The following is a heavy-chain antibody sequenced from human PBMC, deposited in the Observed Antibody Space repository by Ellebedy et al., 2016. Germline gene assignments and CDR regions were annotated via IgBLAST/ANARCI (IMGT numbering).Heavy chain of an antibody. CDR1: GGSISSSSYY. Sequence: SETLSLXXTVSGGSISSSSYYWGWIRQPPGKGLEWIGSIYYSGSTYYNPSLKSRVTISVDTSKNQFSLKLSSVTAADTAVYYCARQTKQLHFDYWGQGTLVTVSS. D-gene: IGHD6-13*01. CDR2: IYYSGST. J-gene: IGHJ4*02. V-gene: IGHV4-39*01. CDR3: ARQTKQLHFDY.